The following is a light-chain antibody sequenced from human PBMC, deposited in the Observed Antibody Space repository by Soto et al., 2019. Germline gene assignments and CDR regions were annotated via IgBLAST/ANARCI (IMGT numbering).Light chain of an antibody. J-gene: IGKJ3*01. Sequence: DIPMTQSPSSLSASVGDRVTITCQASQDISNYLNWYQQKPVKAPKLLIYDASNLETGVPSRFSGSGSGTDFTFTISSLQPEDIATYYCQQYDNLPGFTFGPGTKVDIK. CDR1: QDISNY. CDR2: DAS. V-gene: IGKV1-33*01. CDR3: QQYDNLPGFT.